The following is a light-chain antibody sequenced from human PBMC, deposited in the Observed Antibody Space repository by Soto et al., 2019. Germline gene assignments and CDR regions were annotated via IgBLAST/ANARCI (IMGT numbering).Light chain of an antibody. J-gene: IGKJ2*01. CDR3: QQYYSYPYT. V-gene: IGKV1-8*01. CDR2: AAS. CDR1: QGISSY. Sequence: AIRMTQSPSSFSASTGDRVTITCRASQGISSYLAWYQQKPGKAPKLLIYAASTLQSGVPSRFSGSGSGTDVTLTIRCLQSEDFATYYCQQYYSYPYTFGQGTKLEIK.